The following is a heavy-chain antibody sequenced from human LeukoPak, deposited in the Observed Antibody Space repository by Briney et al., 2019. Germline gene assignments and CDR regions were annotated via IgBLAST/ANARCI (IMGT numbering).Heavy chain of an antibody. CDR3: ARRSYDYVWGSYYYYMDV. V-gene: IGHV3-7*01. J-gene: IGHJ6*03. D-gene: IGHD3-16*01. Sequence: GGSLELSCAASGFPFSNYWMGWGRPAPGKGLEGVANIKPDGSEKDYVDSVKGRFTISRDNAKNSLYLQMNSLRAEDTAVYYCARRSYDYVWGSYYYYMDVWGKGTTVTVSS. CDR2: IKPDGSEK. CDR1: GFPFSNYW.